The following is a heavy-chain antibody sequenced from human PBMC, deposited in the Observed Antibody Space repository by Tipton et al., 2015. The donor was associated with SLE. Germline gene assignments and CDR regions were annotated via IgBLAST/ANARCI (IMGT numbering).Heavy chain of an antibody. V-gene: IGHV3-7*01. D-gene: IGHD3-10*01. CDR1: GFTFSSFW. CDR3: SRTLMDIVDF. Sequence: SLRLSCAASGFTFSSFWMSWVRPAPGKGLEWVANIKQDGSERNYVDSVKGRFTISRDNAENSLTLQMDSLRPEDTAVYFCSRTLMDIVDFWGQGTLVSVSS. J-gene: IGHJ4*02. CDR2: IKQDGSER.